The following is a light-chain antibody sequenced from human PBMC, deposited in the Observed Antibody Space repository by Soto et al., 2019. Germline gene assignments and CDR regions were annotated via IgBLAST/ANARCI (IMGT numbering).Light chain of an antibody. CDR3: QQSYSVPIT. V-gene: IGKV1-39*01. CDR1: ESISSH. Sequence: DIQMTQSPSSLSASVGDSVTITCRASESISSHLNWYQQKSGRAPQLLIHAASTLQTGVPSRFSGSGSGTDFTLTISSLQPEDFATYYCQQSYSVPITFGQGTRLEIK. CDR2: AAS. J-gene: IGKJ5*01.